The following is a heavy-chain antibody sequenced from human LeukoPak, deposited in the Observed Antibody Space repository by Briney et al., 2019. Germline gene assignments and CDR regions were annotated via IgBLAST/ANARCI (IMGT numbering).Heavy chain of an antibody. V-gene: IGHV3-30-3*01. CDR3: ARSHSSWYGPRFDP. D-gene: IGHD6-13*01. Sequence: GGSLRLSCAASGFTFSSYAMHWVRQAPGQGLEWVAVISYDGSNIYNADFVKGRFTISRDNSKDTLHLQMNSLRAEDTAVYYCARSHSSWYGPRFDPWGQGTLVTVSS. J-gene: IGHJ5*02. CDR1: GFTFSSYA. CDR2: ISYDGSNI.